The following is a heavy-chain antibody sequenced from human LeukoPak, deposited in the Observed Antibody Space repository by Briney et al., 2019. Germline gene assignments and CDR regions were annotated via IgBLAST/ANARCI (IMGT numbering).Heavy chain of an antibody. CDR2: IYYSGST. Sequence: PSETLSLTCTVSGGSISSSSYYWGWIRQPPGKGLEWIGSIYYSGSTYYNPSLKSRVTISVDTSKNQFSLKLSSVTAADTAVYYCARRGRKSRDGYNSRGAFDIWGQGTMVTVSS. D-gene: IGHD5-24*01. CDR1: GGSISSSSYY. V-gene: IGHV4-39*01. J-gene: IGHJ3*02. CDR3: ARRGRKSRDGYNSRGAFDI.